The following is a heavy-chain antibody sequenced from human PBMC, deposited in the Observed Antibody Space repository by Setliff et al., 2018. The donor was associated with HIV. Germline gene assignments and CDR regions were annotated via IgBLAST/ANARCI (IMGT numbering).Heavy chain of an antibody. CDR3: ARLRDMEWELIGLDY. V-gene: IGHV1-18*01. J-gene: IGHJ4*02. Sequence: GASVKVSCKASGYTFTSYGISWVRQAPGQGLEWMGWISVFNGDTTYAQNLQGRFTMTSDTSTTTAYMELRNLRSDDTAIYYCARLRDMEWELIGLDYWGRGTLVTVSS. CDR1: GYTFTSYG. CDR2: ISVFNGDT. D-gene: IGHD1-26*01.